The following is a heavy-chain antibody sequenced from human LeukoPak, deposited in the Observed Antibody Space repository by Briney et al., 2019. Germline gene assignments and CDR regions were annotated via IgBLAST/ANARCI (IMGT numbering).Heavy chain of an antibody. CDR1: GFTFSRSA. D-gene: IGHD1-14*01. CDR2: ISSDGGRV. CDR3: ARWVGTQLDF. J-gene: IGHJ4*02. Sequence: GVSLRLSCAASGFTFSRSAMHWVRQAPGKRLETVSAISSDGGRVYYGDSVKGRFTISRDHSKNTLYLQMGSLRAEDMAVYYCARWVGTQLDFWGQGTLVTVSS. V-gene: IGHV3-64*02.